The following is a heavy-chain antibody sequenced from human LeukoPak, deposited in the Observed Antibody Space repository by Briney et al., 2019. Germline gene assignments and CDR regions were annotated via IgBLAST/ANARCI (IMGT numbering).Heavy chain of an antibody. CDR2: INPSGDST. CDR1: GYTFTINL. V-gene: IGHV1-46*01. Sequence: ASVKVSCTASGYTFTINLIHWVRQAPGQGLEWMGVINPSGDSTTYAQNFQGRVTMTRDTSTSTVYMELRSLRSEDTAIYYCAKLATSDTGETYWGQGTLVTVSS. D-gene: IGHD3-16*01. CDR3: AKLATSDTGETY. J-gene: IGHJ4*02.